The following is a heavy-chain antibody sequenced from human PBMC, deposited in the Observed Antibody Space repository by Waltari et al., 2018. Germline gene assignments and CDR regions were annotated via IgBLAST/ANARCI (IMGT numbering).Heavy chain of an antibody. J-gene: IGHJ4*02. CDR2: INPDGSQK. D-gene: IGHD3-10*01. CDR1: GFTFNTYW. V-gene: IGHV3-7*01. CDR3: TTLARGESGDY. Sequence: EVQLVESGGGWIQPGGSLRLTCAASGFTFNTYWMKWIRQAPGKGLEWVANINPDGSQKFYVDSVKGRFTVSRDNAQNSLYLQMNNLRAEDTAVYYCTTLARGESGDYWGQGTLVTVSS.